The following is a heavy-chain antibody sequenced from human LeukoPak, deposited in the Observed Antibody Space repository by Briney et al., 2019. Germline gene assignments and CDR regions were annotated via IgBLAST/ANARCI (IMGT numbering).Heavy chain of an antibody. CDR3: ARSLSPYYDVTSAYWVWRY. J-gene: IGHJ4*02. D-gene: IGHD3-3*01. Sequence: SETLSLTCGVSGESFSGYYWSWLRQPPRKGLEWIGDINQSGDTNYNPSFETRVTMSVDASKKQFSLKVKSVTAADGAVYYCARSLSPYYDVTSAYWVWRYWGQGTLVIISS. V-gene: IGHV4-34*01. CDR1: GESFSGYY. CDR2: INQSGDT.